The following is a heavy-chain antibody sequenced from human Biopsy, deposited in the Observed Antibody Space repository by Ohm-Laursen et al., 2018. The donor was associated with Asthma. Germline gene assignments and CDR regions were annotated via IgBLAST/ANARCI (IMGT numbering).Heavy chain of an antibody. Sequence: ASVKVSCKASGYTFIHFAIHWVRQAHGQRLEWMGWINAGDGNTKYSQKFQGRVTITRDTSASTAYMDLRSLRSEDTAMYYCARTYYDFLTGQINDAFALWGQGTMVTVSS. J-gene: IGHJ3*01. V-gene: IGHV1-3*01. CDR1: GYTFIHFA. CDR2: INAGDGNT. D-gene: IGHD3-9*01. CDR3: ARTYYDFLTGQINDAFAL.